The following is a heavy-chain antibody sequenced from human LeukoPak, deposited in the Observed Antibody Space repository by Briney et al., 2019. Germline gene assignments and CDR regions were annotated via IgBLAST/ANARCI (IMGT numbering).Heavy chain of an antibody. V-gene: IGHV1-2*02. J-gene: IGHJ4*01. CDR1: GYTFTGYY. CDR3: ARVGVGAIN. Sequence: ASVKVSCTASGYTFTGYYMHWVRQAPGQGLEWMGWINPNSGGTNYAQKFQGRVTMTRDTSISTAYVEMRRLRSDDTAIYYCARVGVGAINWGQGSLVTVSS. CDR2: INPNSGGT. D-gene: IGHD1-26*01.